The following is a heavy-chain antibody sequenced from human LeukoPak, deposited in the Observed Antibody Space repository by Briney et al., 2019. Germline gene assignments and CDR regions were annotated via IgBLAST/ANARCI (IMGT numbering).Heavy chain of an antibody. V-gene: IGHV4-39*01. CDR3: ARLDLALGYYFNSFAY. D-gene: IGHD3-22*01. CDR2: IHYSGST. CDR1: GGSIMSSSYY. J-gene: IGHJ4*02. Sequence: SETLSLTCNISGGSIMSSSYYWGWIRQPPGKGLDWIGSIHYSGSTYYNPSLKSRVTISVDSSQNQFSLKLSSVTTADTAVYYCARLDLALGYYFNSFAYWGQGTLVTVSS.